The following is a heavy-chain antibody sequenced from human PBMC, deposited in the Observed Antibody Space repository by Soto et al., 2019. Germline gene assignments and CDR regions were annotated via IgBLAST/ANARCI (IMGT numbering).Heavy chain of an antibody. CDR3: ARGVKMATPHRYYFDF. D-gene: IGHD5-12*01. CDR1: GFAFTSYW. Sequence: EVQLVQSGGEVKKPGGSLRISCQASGFAFTSYWITWVRQMPGRGLEWMGRIDSSDSSTNYSPSFRGHVTISADRSTSTAYLQWNSLKASDTAMYYCARGVKMATPHRYYFDFWGQGTLVTVSS. V-gene: IGHV5-10-1*03. CDR2: IDSSDSST. J-gene: IGHJ4*02.